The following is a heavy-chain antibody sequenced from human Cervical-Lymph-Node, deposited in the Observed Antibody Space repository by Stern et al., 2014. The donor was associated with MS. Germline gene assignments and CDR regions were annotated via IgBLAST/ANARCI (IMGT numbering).Heavy chain of an antibody. CDR1: GYTLTELS. Sequence: VQLVESGGEVKKPGASVKVSCKVSGYTLTELSMPWVRQAPGKGLDWMGGFDPEDGETIYAQKFQGRVTMTEDTSTDTAYMELSSLRSEDTAVYYCATSKRQQLCFDYWGQGTLVTVSS. CDR3: ATSKRQQLCFDY. V-gene: IGHV1-24*01. J-gene: IGHJ4*02. D-gene: IGHD6-13*01. CDR2: FDPEDGET.